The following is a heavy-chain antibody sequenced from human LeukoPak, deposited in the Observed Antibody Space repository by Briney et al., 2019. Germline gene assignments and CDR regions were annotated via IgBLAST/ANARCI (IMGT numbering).Heavy chain of an antibody. J-gene: IGHJ5*02. Sequence: KPSETLSLTCTVSGVSISSSSYYWGWIRQPPGKGLEWIGSIYYSGSTYYNPSLKSRVTISVDTSKNQFSLKLSSVTAADTAVYYCARADRIAVAVDPWGQGTLVTVSS. CDR2: IYYSGST. D-gene: IGHD6-19*01. V-gene: IGHV4-39*07. CDR3: ARADRIAVAVDP. CDR1: GVSISSSSYY.